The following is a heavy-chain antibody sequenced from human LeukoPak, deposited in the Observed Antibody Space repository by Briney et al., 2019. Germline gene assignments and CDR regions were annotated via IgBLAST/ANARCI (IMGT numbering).Heavy chain of an antibody. J-gene: IGHJ4*02. CDR3: ARGGRGTNGVWEF. D-gene: IGHD2-8*01. V-gene: IGHV3-21*01. Sequence: PGGSLRLSCAASGFTFSSYSMNWVRQAPGKGLEWVSSVSSSSSYIYYADSVKGRFTISRDNAKNSLYLQMNSLRAEDTAVYYCARGGRGTNGVWEFWGQGTLVTVSS. CDR1: GFTFSSYS. CDR2: VSSSSSYI.